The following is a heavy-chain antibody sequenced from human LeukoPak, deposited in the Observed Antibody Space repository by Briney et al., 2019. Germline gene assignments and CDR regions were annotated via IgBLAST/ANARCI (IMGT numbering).Heavy chain of an antibody. V-gene: IGHV3-73*01. CDR2: IRSKANSYAT. J-gene: IGHJ6*03. CDR3: TRLNGKRVVPADMDV. D-gene: IGHD2-2*01. CDR1: GFTFSGSA. Sequence: GGSLRLSCAASGFTFSGSAMHWVRQAPGKGLEWVGRIRSKANSYATAYAASVKGRFTISRDDSKNTAYLQMNSLKTEDTAVYYCTRLNGKRVVPADMDVWGKGTTVTVSS.